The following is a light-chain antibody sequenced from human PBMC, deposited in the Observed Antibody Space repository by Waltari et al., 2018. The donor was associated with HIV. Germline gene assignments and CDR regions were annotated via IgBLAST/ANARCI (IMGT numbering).Light chain of an antibody. CDR3: QQYNNWPLT. J-gene: IGKJ4*01. Sequence: EIVMTQSPATLSVAPGERATLSCRASQSVSSKLAWYQQKPGQAPRLLIYGASTRATGIPARFSGGVSGTEFTLTISSLQSEDFAVYYCQQYNNWPLTFGGGTRVEI. CDR1: QSVSSK. V-gene: IGKV3-15*01. CDR2: GAS.